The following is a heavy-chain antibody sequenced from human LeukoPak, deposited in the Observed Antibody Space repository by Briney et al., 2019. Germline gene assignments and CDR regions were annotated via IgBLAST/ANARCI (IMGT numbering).Heavy chain of an antibody. D-gene: IGHD3-22*01. CDR3: AKGSYYDSSGSFYFDY. J-gene: IGHJ4*01. Sequence: PGGSLRLSCAASGFTFGTYAMSWVRQAPGKGLEWVSGISGSGDNTYYADSVKGRFTISRDNSKNTLYVQVNSLGTEDTAAYYCAKGSYYDSSGSFYFDYXGXXTLXTVSS. CDR2: ISGSGDNT. CDR1: GFTFGTYA. V-gene: IGHV3-23*01.